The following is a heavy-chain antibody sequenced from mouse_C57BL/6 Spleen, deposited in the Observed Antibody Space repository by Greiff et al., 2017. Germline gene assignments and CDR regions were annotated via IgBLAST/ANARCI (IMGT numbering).Heavy chain of an antibody. CDR1: GFSFNTYA. Sequence: EVQVVESGGGLVQPKGSLKLSCAASGFSFNTYAMNWVRQAPGKGLEWVARIRSKSNNYATYYADSVKDRFTISRDDSESMLYLQMNNLITEDTAMYYCVRHYDGYYVAMDYWGQGTSVTVSS. CDR2: IRSKSNNYAT. CDR3: VRHYDGYYVAMDY. J-gene: IGHJ4*01. V-gene: IGHV10-1*01. D-gene: IGHD2-3*01.